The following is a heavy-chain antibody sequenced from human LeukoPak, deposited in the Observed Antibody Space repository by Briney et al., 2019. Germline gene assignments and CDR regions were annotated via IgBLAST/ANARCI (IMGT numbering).Heavy chain of an antibody. J-gene: IGHJ4*02. CDR3: ARPQGGRQLWLHFDY. Sequence: GGSLRLSCAASGFTFSSYGMSWVRQAPGKGLEWVSAVSYDGSSQYYADSLKGRLTISRDNSKNTVYLQMNSLRAEDSAVYYCARPQGGRQLWLHFDYWGQGTQVTVSS. V-gene: IGHV3-30*03. CDR1: GFTFSSYG. D-gene: IGHD5-18*01. CDR2: VSYDGSSQ.